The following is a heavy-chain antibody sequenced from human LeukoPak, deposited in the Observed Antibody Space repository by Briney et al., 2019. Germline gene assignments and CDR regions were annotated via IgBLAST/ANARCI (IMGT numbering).Heavy chain of an antibody. CDR3: ARSPSRAIDYFYHMDV. Sequence: GGSLRLSCTASGFTFGIYAMSWVRQAPGKGLEWVSAISGDGGSTYYADSVKGRFTISRDNSKNTLRLQMNSLRVEDTAVYYCARSPSRAIDYFYHMDVWGRGTTVTVSS. CDR1: GFTFGIYA. V-gene: IGHV3-23*01. J-gene: IGHJ6*03. CDR2: ISGDGGST.